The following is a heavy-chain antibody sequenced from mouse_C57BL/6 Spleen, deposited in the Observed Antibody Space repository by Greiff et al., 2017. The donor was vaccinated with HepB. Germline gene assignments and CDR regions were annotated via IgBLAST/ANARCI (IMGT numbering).Heavy chain of an antibody. J-gene: IGHJ3*01. CDR1: GYTFTSYW. CDR3: ARGGTLRRGAWFAY. V-gene: IGHV1-61*01. D-gene: IGHD2-4*01. CDR2: IYPSDSET. Sequence: VQLQQSGAELVRPGSSVKLSCKASGYTFTSYWMDWVKQRPGQGLEWIGNIYPSDSETHYNQKFKDKATLTVDKSSSTAYMQLSSLTSEDSEVYYCARGGTLRRGAWFAYWGQGTLVTVSA.